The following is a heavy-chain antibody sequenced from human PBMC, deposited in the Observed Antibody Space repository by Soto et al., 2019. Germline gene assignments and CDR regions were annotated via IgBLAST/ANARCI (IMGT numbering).Heavy chain of an antibody. CDR1: GFIFKAYG. CDR3: VRDDTGGGLAYSLDY. J-gene: IGHJ4*02. Sequence: QVHLVQSGGGVVQPGKSLRLSCEGSGFIFKAYGMHWVRQGPGKGLEWLANIWNDGSNEYYADSVKGRFTISRDNAKNTLYLQMNSLRADDTGIYYCVRDDTGGGLAYSLDYWGQGIQVTVSS. CDR2: IWNDGSNE. D-gene: IGHD2-8*02. V-gene: IGHV3-33*01.